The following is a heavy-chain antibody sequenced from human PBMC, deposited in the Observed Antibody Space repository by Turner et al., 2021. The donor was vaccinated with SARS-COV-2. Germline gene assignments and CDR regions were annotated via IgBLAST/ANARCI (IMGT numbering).Heavy chain of an antibody. CDR1: GFTFSTYG. V-gene: IGHV3-30*18. CDR2: MSYDGTNK. J-gene: IGHJ4*02. CDR3: AKQRDGYNSPFDY. D-gene: IGHD1-1*01. Sequence: QVQLVESGGGVVQPGRSLTLSCAASGFTFSTYGMHWVRQAPGKGLEWVAVMSYDGTNKYYLDSVRGRFTISRDNSKNTLYLQMNSLRADDTAVFYCAKQRDGYNSPFDYWGQGALVSVSS.